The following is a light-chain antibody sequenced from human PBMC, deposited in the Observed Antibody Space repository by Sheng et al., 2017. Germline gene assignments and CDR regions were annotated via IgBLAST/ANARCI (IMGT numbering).Light chain of an antibody. Sequence: IQLTQSPPSLSASVGDRVTITCRASQGSSSFLAWYQQKPGKAPNLLISTASTLQSGVPSRFSGSGSGTDFTLTISSLQPEDFATYYCQQLNSYPLSFGGGPRWRSN. CDR3: QQLNSYPLS. V-gene: IGKV1-9*01. CDR2: TAS. CDR1: QGSSSF. J-gene: IGKJ4*01.